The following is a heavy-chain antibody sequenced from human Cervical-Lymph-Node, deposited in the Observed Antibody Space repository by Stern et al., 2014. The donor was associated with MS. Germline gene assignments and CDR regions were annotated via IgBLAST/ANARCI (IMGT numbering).Heavy chain of an antibody. V-gene: IGHV1-46*03. CDR1: GYTFTSYY. J-gene: IGHJ4*02. D-gene: IGHD6-13*01. CDR3: ARDLGAGGAAAGSGGEDY. CDR2: INPRGGST. Sequence: VQLVQSGAEVRKPGASVKVSCKASGYTFTSYYMHWVRQAPGQGLEWMGIINPRGGSTSYAQKFQGRVTMTRDTSTSTVYMELSSLRSEDTAVYYCARDLGAGGAAAGSGGEDYWGQGTLVTVSS.